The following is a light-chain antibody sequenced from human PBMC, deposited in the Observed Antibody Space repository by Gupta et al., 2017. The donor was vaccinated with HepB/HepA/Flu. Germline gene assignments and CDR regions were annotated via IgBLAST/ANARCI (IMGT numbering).Light chain of an antibody. CDR1: SDNVGNQG. CDR3: SAWDSSLSAHV. J-gene: IGLJ1*01. Sequence: QAGLTQSSSLSKDLSQTATPTRTGNSDNVGNQGEVWLQQHPGHPPKLLSYRSNNRPSGISERFSASRSGNTASLTITGRQPEDEADYFCSAWDSSLSAHVFGTGTKVTVL. V-gene: IGLV10-54*04. CDR2: RSN.